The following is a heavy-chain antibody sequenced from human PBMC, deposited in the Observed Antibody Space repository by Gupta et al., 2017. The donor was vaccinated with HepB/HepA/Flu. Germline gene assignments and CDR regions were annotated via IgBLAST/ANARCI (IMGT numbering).Heavy chain of an antibody. J-gene: IGHJ6*02. CDR3: ARDFADSSGYYRTRYYYGMDV. CDR1: GFTARIYE. D-gene: IGHD3-22*01. Sequence: EVQLVESGGGLLQPGGSLGLYRAAPGFTARIYELKWFRQAPGKRLEWVSYTSSSGSTIYYADSVKGRFTIARDNAKNSLYLQMNSLRAEHTAVYYCARDFADSSGYYRTRYYYGMDVWGQGTTVTVSS. V-gene: IGHV3-48*03. CDR2: TSSSGSTI.